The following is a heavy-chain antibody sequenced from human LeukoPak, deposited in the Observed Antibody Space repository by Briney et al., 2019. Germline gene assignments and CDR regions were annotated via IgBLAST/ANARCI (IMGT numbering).Heavy chain of an antibody. CDR3: ARDYDFWRSWYYFDY. V-gene: IGHV4-59*01. Sequence: SETLSLTCTVSGGSISSYYWSWIRQPPGKGLEWIGYIYYSGSTNYNPSLKSRVTISVDTSKNQFSLKLSSVTAADTAVYYCARDYDFWRSWYYFDYWGQGTLVTVSS. CDR1: GGSISSYY. J-gene: IGHJ4*02. D-gene: IGHD3-3*01. CDR2: IYYSGST.